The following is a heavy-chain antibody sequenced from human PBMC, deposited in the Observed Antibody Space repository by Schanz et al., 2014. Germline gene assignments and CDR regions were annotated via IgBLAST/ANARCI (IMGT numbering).Heavy chain of an antibody. CDR2: IKKDGSEK. CDR3: ARDRRNADLDY. CDR1: TFTFDHYG. J-gene: IGHJ4*02. Sequence: EVQLLESGGGLVQPGGSLRLSCSASTFTFDHYGMNWLRQAPGKGLEWVANIKKDGSEKYYVDSVKGRFTISRDNAKNSLFLQMNSLRPEDTAVYYCARDRRNADLDYWGQGTLVTVSS. D-gene: IGHD1-1*01. V-gene: IGHV3-7*01.